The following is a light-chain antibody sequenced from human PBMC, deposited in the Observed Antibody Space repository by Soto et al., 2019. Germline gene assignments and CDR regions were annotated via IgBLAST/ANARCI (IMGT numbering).Light chain of an antibody. V-gene: IGKV1-33*01. CDR2: DAS. Sequence: DIQMTQSRSSLSASVGDRVTITCQASQDISNYLNWYQQKPGKAPKLLIYDASNLETGVPSRFSGSGSGTDFTFTISSLQPEDIATYYCQQYDNLPRFGGGTKVDIK. CDR1: QDISNY. J-gene: IGKJ4*01. CDR3: QQYDNLPR.